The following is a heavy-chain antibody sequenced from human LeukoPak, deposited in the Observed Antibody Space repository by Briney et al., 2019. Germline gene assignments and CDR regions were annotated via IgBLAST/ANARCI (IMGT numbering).Heavy chain of an antibody. J-gene: IGHJ5*02. CDR3: AKGQAGGLVHLFGP. CDR1: GFTFSRYA. D-gene: IGHD3/OR15-3a*01. CDR2: IVASYEGT. Sequence: GGSLRLSCAASGFTFSRYAMMWVRQAPGKGLEWVSTIVASYEGTFYADSVKGRFTISRDNSKGTLSLQMNSLRAEDTAVYYCAKGQAGGLVHLFGPWGQGTLVTVSS. V-gene: IGHV3-23*01.